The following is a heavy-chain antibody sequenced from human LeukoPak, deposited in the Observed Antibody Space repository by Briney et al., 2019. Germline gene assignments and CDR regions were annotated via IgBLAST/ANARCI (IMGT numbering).Heavy chain of an antibody. CDR2: INPSGGST. V-gene: IGHV1-46*01. J-gene: IGHJ3*02. Sequence: GASVKISXKASGYTFTSYYMHWVRQAPGQGLEWMGIINPSGGSTSYAQKFQGRVTMTRDTSTSTVYMELSSLRSEDTAVYYCARAGIAVAAPGMGSAFDIWGQGTMVTVSS. CDR3: ARAGIAVAAPGMGSAFDI. D-gene: IGHD6-19*01. CDR1: GYTFTSYY.